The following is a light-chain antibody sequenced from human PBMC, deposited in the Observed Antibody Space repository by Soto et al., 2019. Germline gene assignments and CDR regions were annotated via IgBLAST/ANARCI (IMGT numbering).Light chain of an antibody. CDR1: SSDVGGYNY. CDR3: SSYVGTNSYV. Sequence: QSGLTQPRAASGSPGQSVTIYCNGTSSDVGGYNYVSWYQHHPGKAPKLIIYEVYKRPSGVPDRFSGSKSGNTAALTVSGLQAEDEADYYCSSYVGTNSYVFGTGTKVTVL. V-gene: IGLV2-8*01. J-gene: IGLJ1*01. CDR2: EVY.